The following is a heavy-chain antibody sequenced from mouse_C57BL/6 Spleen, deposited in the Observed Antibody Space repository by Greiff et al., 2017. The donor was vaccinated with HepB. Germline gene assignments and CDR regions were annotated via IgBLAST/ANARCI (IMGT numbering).Heavy chain of an antibody. Sequence: VQLQQSGAELVKPGASVKISCKASGYAFSSYWMNWVKQRPGKGLEWIGQIYPGDGDTNYNGKFKGKATLTADKSSSTAYMQLSSLTSEDSAVYFCAIRKTTVVDFDYWGQGTTLTVSS. CDR3: AIRKTTVVDFDY. CDR1: GYAFSSYW. CDR2: IYPGDGDT. J-gene: IGHJ2*01. V-gene: IGHV1-80*01. D-gene: IGHD1-1*01.